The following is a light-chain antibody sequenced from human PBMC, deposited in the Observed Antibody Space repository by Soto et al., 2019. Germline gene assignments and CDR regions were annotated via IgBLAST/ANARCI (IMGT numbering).Light chain of an antibody. CDR2: DYD. CDR3: GSWASGLSAYV. Sequence: QSVMTQPPSVSAAPGQRVTISCSGSSSNIGGNSVSWYQQLPGTAPKLLIYDYDKRPSGIPDRFSGSNSGTSATLGITGFQTGDDADHYCGSWASGLSAYVFGTGTKVTVL. J-gene: IGLJ1*01. V-gene: IGLV1-51*01. CDR1: SSNIGGNS.